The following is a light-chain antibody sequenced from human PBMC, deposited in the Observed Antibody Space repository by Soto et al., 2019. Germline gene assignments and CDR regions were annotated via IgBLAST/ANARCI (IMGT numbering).Light chain of an antibody. V-gene: IGKV3-20*01. J-gene: IGKJ2*01. CDR2: GAS. CDR3: QQYGSSPYT. CDR1: QSVRSGY. Sequence: EIVLTQSPGTLSLSPGERASLSCRASQSVRSGYLAWYQQKPGQAPRLLIYGASYRATGIPDRFSGGGSGTDFTLTITRLEPEDFAVYYCQQYGSSPYTFGQGTKV.